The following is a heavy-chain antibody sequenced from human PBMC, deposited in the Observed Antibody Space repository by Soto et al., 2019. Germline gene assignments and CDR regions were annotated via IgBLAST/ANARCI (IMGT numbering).Heavy chain of an antibody. Sequence: QVQLVQSGAEVKKPGASVKVSCKASGYTFSNYGISWVRQGPGQGLEWMGWIIGYNGNTHYEEKVQDRIKMTTDTSTRTTYLELRSLRSDDTAVYFCARDPGFGFGYSYAFAMDVWGQGTTVTVSS. J-gene: IGHJ6*02. CDR1: GYTFSNYG. CDR2: IIGYNGNT. V-gene: IGHV1-18*01. CDR3: ARDPGFGFGYSYAFAMDV. D-gene: IGHD5-18*01.